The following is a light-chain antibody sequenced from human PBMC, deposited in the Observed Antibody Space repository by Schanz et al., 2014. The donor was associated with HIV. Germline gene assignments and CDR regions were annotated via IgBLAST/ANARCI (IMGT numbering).Light chain of an antibody. CDR2: DVS. CDR3: SSYTTTNTWL. CDR1: SSDVGGYNY. V-gene: IGLV2-14*03. Sequence: QSVLTQPASVSGSPGQSITISCTGTSSDVGGYNYVSWYQQHPGKAPKLMIYDVSNRPSGVSNRFSGSKSGNTASLTISALQAEDEADYYCSSYTTTNTWLFGGGTKVTVL. J-gene: IGLJ3*02.